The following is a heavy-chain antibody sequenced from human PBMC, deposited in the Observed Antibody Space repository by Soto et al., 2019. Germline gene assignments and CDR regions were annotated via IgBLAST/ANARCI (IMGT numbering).Heavy chain of an antibody. Sequence: GGSLRLSCAASEFTFSNYAMSWVRQAPGKGLEWVSSISNNGGTTYYADSVKGRFTISRDNSKNMLYLQMNSLRAEDTAVYYCAYRTGFDFWGQGALVTVSS. J-gene: IGHJ4*02. CDR2: ISNNGGTT. D-gene: IGHD1-1*01. CDR3: AYRTGFDF. V-gene: IGHV3-23*01. CDR1: EFTFSNYA.